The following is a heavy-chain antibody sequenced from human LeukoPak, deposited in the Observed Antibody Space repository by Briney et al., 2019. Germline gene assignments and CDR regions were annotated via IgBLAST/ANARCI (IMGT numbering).Heavy chain of an antibody. V-gene: IGHV3-21*01. Sequence: GGSLRLSCAASGFTFSSYSMNWVHQAPGKGLEWVSSISSSSSYIYYADSVKGRFTISRDNAKNSLYLQMNSLRAEDTAVYYCARDRSSSQLGAGYYYGMDVWGQGTTVTVSS. D-gene: IGHD6-6*01. J-gene: IGHJ6*02. CDR1: GFTFSSYS. CDR3: ARDRSSSQLGAGYYYGMDV. CDR2: ISSSSSYI.